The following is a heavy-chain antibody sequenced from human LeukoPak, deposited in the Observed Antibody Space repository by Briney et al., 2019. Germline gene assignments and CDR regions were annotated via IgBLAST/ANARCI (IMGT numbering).Heavy chain of an antibody. CDR3: AISGSWDIVATTSYYFDY. D-gene: IGHD5-12*01. J-gene: IGHJ4*02. CDR2: ISSSSSYI. CDR1: GFTFSSYS. Sequence: GGSLRLSCAASGFTFSSYSMNWVRQAPGKGLEWVSSISSSSSYIYYADSVKGRFTISRDNAKNSLYLQMNSLRAEDTAVYYCAISGSWDIVATTSYYFDYWGQGTLVTVSS. V-gene: IGHV3-21*01.